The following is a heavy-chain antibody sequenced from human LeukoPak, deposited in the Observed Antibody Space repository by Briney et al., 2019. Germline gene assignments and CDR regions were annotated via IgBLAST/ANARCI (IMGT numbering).Heavy chain of an antibody. Sequence: GGSLRLSCAASGFTVSSNYMSWVRQAPGKGLEWVSVIYSGGSTYYADSVKGGFTISRDNSKNTLYLQMSSLRAEDAAVYYCAREGGYQYYYAMDVWGQGTTVTVSS. J-gene: IGHJ6*02. CDR1: GFTVSSNY. V-gene: IGHV3-66*01. CDR3: AREGGYQYYYAMDV. D-gene: IGHD3-16*01. CDR2: IYSGGST.